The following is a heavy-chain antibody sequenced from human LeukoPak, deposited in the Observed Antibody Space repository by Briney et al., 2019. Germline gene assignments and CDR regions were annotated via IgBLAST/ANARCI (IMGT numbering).Heavy chain of an antibody. Sequence: SETLSLTCTVSGGSISSYYWSWIRQPPGKGLEWIGYIYYSGSTNYNPSLKSRVTISVDTSKNQFSLKLSSVTAADTAVYYCARTPLRYFGWLPRAYFDYWGQGTLVTVSS. CDR1: GGSISSYY. J-gene: IGHJ4*02. V-gene: IGHV4-59*08. CDR2: IYYSGST. D-gene: IGHD3-9*01. CDR3: ARTPLRYFGWLPRAYFDY.